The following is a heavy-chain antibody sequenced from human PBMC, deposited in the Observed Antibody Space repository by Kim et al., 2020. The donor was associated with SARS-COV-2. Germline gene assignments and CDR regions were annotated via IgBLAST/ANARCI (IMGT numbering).Heavy chain of an antibody. CDR3: AREYSGDYPDY. J-gene: IGHJ4*02. V-gene: IGHV1-69*04. D-gene: IGHD6-19*01. Sequence: GNYAQKFQGRVTITADTSTSTAYMELSSLRSEDTAVYYCAREYSGDYPDYWGQGTLLTVSS. CDR2: G.